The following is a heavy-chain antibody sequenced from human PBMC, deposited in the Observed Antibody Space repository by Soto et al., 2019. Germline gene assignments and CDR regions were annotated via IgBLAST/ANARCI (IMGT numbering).Heavy chain of an antibody. V-gene: IGHV4-4*02. Sequence: PSETLSLTCAVSGGSISSSNWWSWVRQPPGKGLEWIGEIYHSGSTNYNPSLKSRVTISVDKSKNQFSLKLSSVTAADTAVYYCARGGYSSGWYWGGFDYWGQGTLVTVSS. CDR2: IYHSGST. J-gene: IGHJ4*02. D-gene: IGHD6-19*01. CDR1: GGSISSSNW. CDR3: ARGGYSSGWYWGGFDY.